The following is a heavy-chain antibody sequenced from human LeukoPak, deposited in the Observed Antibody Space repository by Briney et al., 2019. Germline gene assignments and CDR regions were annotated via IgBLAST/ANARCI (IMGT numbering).Heavy chain of an antibody. CDR3: ARALTEAVAGAGVYAFDI. Sequence: GGSLRLSCAASGFTFSSYWMSWVRQAPGKGLEWVANIKQDGSEKYYVDSVKGRFTISRDNAKNSLYLQMNSLRAEDTAVYYCARALTEAVAGAGVYAFDIWGQGTMVTVSS. CDR1: GFTFSSYW. V-gene: IGHV3-7*01. J-gene: IGHJ3*02. CDR2: IKQDGSEK. D-gene: IGHD6-19*01.